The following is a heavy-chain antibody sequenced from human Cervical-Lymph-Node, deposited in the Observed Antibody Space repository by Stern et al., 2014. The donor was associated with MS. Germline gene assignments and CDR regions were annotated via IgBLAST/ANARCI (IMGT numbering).Heavy chain of an antibody. CDR3: AAEPMYYSDSVGAFDI. CDR2: IGGGSGHP. V-gene: IGHV1-58*01. D-gene: IGHD3-22*01. CDR1: GFTFTSSA. Sequence: QLVQSGPEVKKPGTSVKVSCKASGFTFTSSAVQWVRQARGQRLEWIGWIGGGSGHPNYATQVRERVTITRDMSTSTAYMELSSLRSEDTAVYYCAAEPMYYSDSVGAFDIWGQGTMVTVSS. J-gene: IGHJ3*02.